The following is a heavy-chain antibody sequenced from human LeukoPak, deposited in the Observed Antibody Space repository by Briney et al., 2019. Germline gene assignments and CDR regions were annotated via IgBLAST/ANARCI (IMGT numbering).Heavy chain of an antibody. V-gene: IGHV4-34*01. CDR3: ARSPYCSSTSCYSWPGATRRYYYYMDV. CDR1: GGSFSGYY. Sequence: SETLSLSCAVYGGSFSGYYWSWIRQPPGKGLEWIGEINHSGSTNYNPYLKSRVTISVDTSKNQFSLKLSSVTAADTAVYYCARSPYCSSTSCYSWPGATRRYYYYMDVWGKGTTVTVSS. CDR2: INHSGST. D-gene: IGHD2-2*02. J-gene: IGHJ6*03.